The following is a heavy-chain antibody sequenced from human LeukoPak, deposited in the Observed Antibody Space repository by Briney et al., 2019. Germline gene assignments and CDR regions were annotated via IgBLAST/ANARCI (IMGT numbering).Heavy chain of an antibody. D-gene: IGHD6-13*01. CDR1: GYSFTSYW. V-gene: IGHV5-51*01. CDR2: IYPGDSDT. CDR3: ARGGTIAAAAIGY. Sequence: GEFLKISCKGSGYSFTSYWIGWVRQMPGKGLEWMGIIYPGDSDTRYSPSFQGQVAISADKSISTAYLQWSSLKASDTAMYYCARGGTIAAAAIGYWGQGTLVTVSS. J-gene: IGHJ4*02.